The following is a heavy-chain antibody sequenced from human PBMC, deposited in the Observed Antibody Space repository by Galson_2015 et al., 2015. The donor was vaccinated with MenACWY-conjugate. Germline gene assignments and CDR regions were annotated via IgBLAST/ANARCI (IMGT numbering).Heavy chain of an antibody. CDR1: GFTVSTNC. J-gene: IGHJ5*02. D-gene: IGHD3-16*01. Sequence: FLRLSCAASGFTVSTNCMSWVRQAPGKGLEWVSIICSGTRTFYADSVKGRFTISGDNSQNTVYLQMNSLRAEDTAMYYCARSGVGFGERWLDPWGQGTLVTVSS. V-gene: IGHV3-53*01. CDR3: ARSGVGFGERWLDP. CDR2: ICSGTRT.